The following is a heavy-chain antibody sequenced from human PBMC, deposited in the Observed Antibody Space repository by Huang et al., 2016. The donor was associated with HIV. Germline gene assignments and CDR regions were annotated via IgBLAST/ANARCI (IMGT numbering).Heavy chain of an antibody. CDR3: AGGEGGYYCDYMDV. Sequence: QVQLQQWRAGLLRPSETLSLTWAVYGGSFSGYYGTWIRQPPGKGLEWIEEINRSESTNYNPALKSRVTISVDTSRNRLSLTLTSVTAADTAVYYCAGGEGGYYCDYMDVWGKGTTVTVSS. V-gene: IGHV4-34*01. CDR1: GGSFSGYY. CDR2: INRSEST. J-gene: IGHJ6*03.